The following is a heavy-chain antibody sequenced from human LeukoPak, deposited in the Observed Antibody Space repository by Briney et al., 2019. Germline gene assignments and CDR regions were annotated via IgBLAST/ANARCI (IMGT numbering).Heavy chain of an antibody. CDR3: ANSHKNAPGVY. CDR1: GLTLSCCA. Sequence: TGGSLRLSCAASGLTLSCCAMTWVRQAPGKGLEWVSSISISGDVTNYTDSVKGRFTISRDDSKNTVYLQMNSLRVEDTAMCYCANSHKNAPGVYWGQGTLVTVPS. CDR2: ISISGDVT. J-gene: IGHJ4*02. D-gene: IGHD6-6*01. V-gene: IGHV3-23*01.